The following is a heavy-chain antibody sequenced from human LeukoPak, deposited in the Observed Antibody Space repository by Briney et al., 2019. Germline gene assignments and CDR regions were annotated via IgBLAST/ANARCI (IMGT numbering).Heavy chain of an antibody. D-gene: IGHD3-22*01. V-gene: IGHV1-2*02. CDR3: ARGGDDSGLYFAY. Sequence: ASVKVSCKAPRYTFTGVYIHWVRQAPGQGLEWMAWINPQSGATNYAQKFQGRVTMTRDMSINTAYMEVTSLRFDDTAVYYCARGGDDSGLYFAYWGQGTLVTVSS. J-gene: IGHJ4*02. CDR1: RYTFTGVY. CDR2: INPQSGAT.